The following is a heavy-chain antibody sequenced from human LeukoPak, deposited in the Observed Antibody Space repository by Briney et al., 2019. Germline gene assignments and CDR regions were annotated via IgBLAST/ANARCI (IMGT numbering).Heavy chain of an antibody. D-gene: IGHD1-26*01. Sequence: ASVKVSCKASGYTFTSYGISWVRQAPGQGLEWMGGIIPIFGTANYAQKFQGRVTITADESTSTAYMELSSLRSEDTAVYYCAREIVGATEFDYWGQGTLVTVSS. V-gene: IGHV1-69*13. J-gene: IGHJ4*02. CDR3: AREIVGATEFDY. CDR1: GYTFTSYG. CDR2: IIPIFGTA.